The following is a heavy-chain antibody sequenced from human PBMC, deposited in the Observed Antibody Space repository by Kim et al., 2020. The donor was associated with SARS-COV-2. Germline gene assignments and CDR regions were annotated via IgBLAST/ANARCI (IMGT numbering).Heavy chain of an antibody. V-gene: IGHV4-31*03. Sequence: SETLSLTCTVSGGSISSGGYYWSWIRQHPGKGLEWIGYIYYSGSTYYNPSLKSRVTISVDTSKNQFSLKLSSVTAADTAVYYCARVLLWFGTTEHFDYWGQGTLVTVSS. CDR1: GGSISSGGYY. D-gene: IGHD3-10*01. CDR3: ARVLLWFGTTEHFDY. J-gene: IGHJ4*02. CDR2: IYYSGST.